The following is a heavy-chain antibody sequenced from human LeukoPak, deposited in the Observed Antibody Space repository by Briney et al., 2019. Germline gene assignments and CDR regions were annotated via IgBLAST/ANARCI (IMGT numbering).Heavy chain of an antibody. J-gene: IGHJ5*02. D-gene: IGHD6-13*01. CDR2: INHSGST. Sequence: SEPLSLTCAVYGGSFSGYYWSWIRQPPGKGLEWIGEINHSGSTNYNPSLKSRVTISVDTSKNQFSLKLSSVTAADTAVYYCARAGPAAGTPNRNWFDPWGQGTLVTASS. CDR3: ARAGPAAGTPNRNWFDP. CDR1: GGSFSGYY. V-gene: IGHV4-34*01.